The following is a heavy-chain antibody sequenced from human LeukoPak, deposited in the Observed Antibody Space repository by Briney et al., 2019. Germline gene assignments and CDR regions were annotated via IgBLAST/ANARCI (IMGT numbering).Heavy chain of an antibody. V-gene: IGHV3-66*01. CDR1: GFTVSTNY. CDR2: IYSGGST. J-gene: IGHJ4*02. CDR3: ARDSSSGWQHDY. D-gene: IGHD6-19*01. Sequence: GGSLRLSCEASGFTVSTNYMSWVRKAPGKGLEWVSVIYSGGSTSYADSVKGRFTISRDNSKNTLYVQMNNVRAEDTAVYYCARDSSSGWQHDYWGQGTLVTVSS.